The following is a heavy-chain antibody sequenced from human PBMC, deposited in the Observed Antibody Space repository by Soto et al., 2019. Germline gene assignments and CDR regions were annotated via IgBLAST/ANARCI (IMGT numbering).Heavy chain of an antibody. CDR2: ISGSGGST. CDR3: AKALTRVFFYDY. V-gene: IGHV3-23*01. CDR1: GFTFISYA. J-gene: IGHJ4*02. Sequence: PGGSLRLSCAASGFTFISYAMSWVRQAPGKGLEWVSAISGSGGSTYYADSVKGRFTISRDNSKNTLYLQMNSLRAEDTAVYYCAKALTRVFFYDYWGQGTLVTVSS. D-gene: IGHD2-21*02.